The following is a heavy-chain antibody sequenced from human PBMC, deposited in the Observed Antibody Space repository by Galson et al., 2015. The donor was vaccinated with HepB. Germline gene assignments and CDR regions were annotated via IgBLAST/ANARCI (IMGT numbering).Heavy chain of an antibody. D-gene: IGHD3-22*01. CDR2: IIPILGIA. Sequence: SVKVSCKASGGTFSSYAISWVRQAPGQGLEWMGRIIPILGIANYAQKFQGRVTITADKSTSTAYMELSSLRSEDTAVYYCARVMGGGSMIGDGASDIWGQGTMVTVSS. V-gene: IGHV1-69*04. CDR1: GGTFSSYA. CDR3: ARVMGGGSMIGDGASDI. J-gene: IGHJ3*02.